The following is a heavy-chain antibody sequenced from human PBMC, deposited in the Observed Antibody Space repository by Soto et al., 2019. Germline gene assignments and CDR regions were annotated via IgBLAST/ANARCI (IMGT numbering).Heavy chain of an antibody. Sequence: RASVKVSCKASGGTFSSYAISWVRQAPGQGLEWMGGIIPIFGTANYAQKFQGRVTITADESTSTAYMELSSLRYEDTAVYYCARARYYYDSSGYYGYYFDYWGQGTLVTVSS. CDR1: GGTFSSYA. V-gene: IGHV1-69*13. D-gene: IGHD3-22*01. CDR3: ARARYYYDSSGYYGYYFDY. CDR2: IIPIFGTA. J-gene: IGHJ4*02.